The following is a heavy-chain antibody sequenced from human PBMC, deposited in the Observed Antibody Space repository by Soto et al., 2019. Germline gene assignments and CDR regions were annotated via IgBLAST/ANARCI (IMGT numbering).Heavy chain of an antibody. D-gene: IGHD6-13*01. CDR3: SHRDELAASGSFDY. CDR2: IYWNDDK. Sequence: QITLKESGPPLVKPTQTLTLTCTFSGFSLSTDGAGVGWIRQPPGKALEWLALIYWNDDKRYRPSLKSRLTITKDTSKNQVVLTMTNVDPVDTATYYCSHRDELAASGSFDYWGQGTLVTVSS. V-gene: IGHV2-5*01. CDR1: GFSLSTDGAG. J-gene: IGHJ4*02.